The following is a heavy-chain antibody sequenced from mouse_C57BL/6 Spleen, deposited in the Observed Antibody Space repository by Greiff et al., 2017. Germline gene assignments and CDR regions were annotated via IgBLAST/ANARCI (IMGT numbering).Heavy chain of an antibody. CDR3: SRWWLLREGYYFDY. CDR1: GYTFTSYW. D-gene: IGHD2-3*01. Sequence: QVQLKQPGAELVKPGASVKMSCKASGYTFTSYWIPWVKQRPGQGLEWIGDIYPGSGSTNYNEKFKSKATLTVDTSSSTAYMQLSSLTSEDSAVXYCSRWWLLREGYYFDYWGQGTTLTVSS. J-gene: IGHJ2*01. V-gene: IGHV1-55*01. CDR2: IYPGSGST.